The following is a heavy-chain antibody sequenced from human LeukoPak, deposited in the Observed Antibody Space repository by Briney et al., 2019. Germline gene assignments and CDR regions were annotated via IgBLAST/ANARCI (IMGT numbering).Heavy chain of an antibody. CDR1: GFTFSNYW. V-gene: IGHV3-74*03. Sequence: GGSLRLSCAASGFTFSNYWMHWVRQAPGKGLVWVSHINTDGSSTKYADSVKGRFTISRDNGKNTLYLQMNSLRAEDTAVYYCARAQWDIVATISGAWGQGTLVTVSS. CDR2: INTDGSST. CDR3: ARAQWDIVATISGA. J-gene: IGHJ5*02. D-gene: IGHD5-12*01.